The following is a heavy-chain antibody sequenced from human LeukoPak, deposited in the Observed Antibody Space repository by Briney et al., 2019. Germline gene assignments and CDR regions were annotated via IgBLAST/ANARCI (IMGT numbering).Heavy chain of an antibody. CDR2: ISSSGSTI. V-gene: IGHV3-11*04. D-gene: IGHD3-3*01. J-gene: IGHJ4*02. CDR1: GFTFSDYY. CDR3: AREPRAYDFWSGYPDY. Sequence: GGSLRLSCAASGFTFSDYYMSWIRQAPGKGLEWVSYISSSGSTIYYADSVKGRFTISRDSAKNTLYLQMNSLRAEDTAVYYCAREPRAYDFWSGYPDYWGQGTLVTVSS.